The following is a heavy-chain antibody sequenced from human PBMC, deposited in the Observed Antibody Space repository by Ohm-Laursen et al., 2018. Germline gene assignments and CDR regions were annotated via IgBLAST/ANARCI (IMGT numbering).Heavy chain of an antibody. CDR3: ARDGKSSGFDY. V-gene: IGHV4-4*07. Sequence: GTLSLTCTVSGGSISSYYWSWIRQPAGKGLEWIGRIYTNGSTNYNPSLKSRVTMSVDTSKNQFSLKLSSVTAADTAVYYCARDGKSSGFDYWGQGTLVTVSS. CDR2: IYTNGST. CDR1: GGSISSYY. D-gene: IGHD6-19*01. J-gene: IGHJ4*02.